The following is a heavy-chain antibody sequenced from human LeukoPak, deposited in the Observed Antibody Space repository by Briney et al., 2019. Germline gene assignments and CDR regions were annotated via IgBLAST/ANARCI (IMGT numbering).Heavy chain of an antibody. CDR1: GGSFSGYY. D-gene: IGHD5-18*01. CDR3: ARSGIQYSYVD. J-gene: IGHJ4*02. Sequence: SETLSLTCAVYGGSFSGYYWSWIRQPPGKGLEWIGEINHSGSTYYNPSLKSRVTISVDRSKNQFSLKLSSVTAADTAVYYCARSGIQYSYVDWGQGTLVTVSS. V-gene: IGHV4-34*01. CDR2: INHSGST.